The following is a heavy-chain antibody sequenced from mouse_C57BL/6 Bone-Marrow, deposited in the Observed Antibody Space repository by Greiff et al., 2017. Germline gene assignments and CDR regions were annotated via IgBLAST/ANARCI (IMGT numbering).Heavy chain of an antibody. CDR3: AHYYGSSYYFDY. CDR1: GYTFTSYW. Sequence: QVQLQQSGAELAKPGASVKMSCKASGYTFTSYWMHWVKQRPGQGLEWIGYINPSTSYTEYNQKFKDKATLTADKSSSTAYMQLSSLTSEDSAVYYCAHYYGSSYYFDYWGQGTTLTVSS. V-gene: IGHV1-7*01. D-gene: IGHD1-1*01. J-gene: IGHJ2*01. CDR2: INPSTSYT.